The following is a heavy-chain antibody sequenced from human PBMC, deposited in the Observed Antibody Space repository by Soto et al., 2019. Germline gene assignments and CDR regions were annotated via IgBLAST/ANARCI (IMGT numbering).Heavy chain of an antibody. V-gene: IGHV1-18*01. CDR1: GYTCTRYG. CDR3: ARDSGYANNWFDP. CDR2: ISAYNGNT. D-gene: IGHD5-12*01. Sequence: SVKVSCKASGYTCTRYGISWVRQAPGQGLEWMGWISAYNGNTNYAQKLQGRVTMTTDTSTSTAYMELRSLRSDDTAVYYCARDSGYANNWFDPWGQGTLVTVSS. J-gene: IGHJ5*02.